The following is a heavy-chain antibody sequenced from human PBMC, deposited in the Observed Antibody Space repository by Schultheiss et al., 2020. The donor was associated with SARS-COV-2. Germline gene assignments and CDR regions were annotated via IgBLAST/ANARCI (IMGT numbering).Heavy chain of an antibody. CDR3: AREWVGATDY. CDR2: ISSTTSYT. V-gene: IGHV3-11*06. J-gene: IGHJ4*02. Sequence: GGSLRLSCAASGFTFSDYYMSWIRQAPGKGLEWVSYISSTTSYTNHADSVKGRFTISRDNSKNTLYLQMNSLRAEDTAVYYCAREWVGATDYWGQGTLVTVSS. D-gene: IGHD1-26*01. CDR1: GFTFSDYY.